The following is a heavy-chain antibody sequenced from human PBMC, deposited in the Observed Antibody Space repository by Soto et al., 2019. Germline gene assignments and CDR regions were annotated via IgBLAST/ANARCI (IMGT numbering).Heavy chain of an antibody. CDR1: GYTFTTYG. CDR2: INTHNGNT. Sequence: ASVKVSCKASGYTFTTYGISWVRQAPGEGLEWLGWINTHNGNTNYAQNLQGRLFMTADTSTNTAYMELRSLRSDDTAIYYCTREGSAPYYYYAMDAWGQWTTVTVSS. V-gene: IGHV1-18*01. D-gene: IGHD3-10*01. CDR3: TREGSAPYYYYAMDA. J-gene: IGHJ6*02.